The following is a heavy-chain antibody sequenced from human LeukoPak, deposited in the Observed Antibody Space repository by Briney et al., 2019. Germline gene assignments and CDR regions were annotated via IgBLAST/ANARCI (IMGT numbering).Heavy chain of an antibody. V-gene: IGHV3-48*01. CDR3: QRKSVLRYCSGGSCVDYYSGMDV. D-gene: IGHD2-15*01. J-gene: IGHJ6*02. CDR2: ISSSSSTI. Sequence: GGSLRLSCAASGFTFSSYSMNWVRQAPGKGLEWVSYISSSSSTIYYADSVKGRFTISRDNAKNSRYRQMESVRAEDTAVYYCQRKSVLRYCSGGSCVDYYSGMDVWGQGTTVTVSS. CDR1: GFTFSSYS.